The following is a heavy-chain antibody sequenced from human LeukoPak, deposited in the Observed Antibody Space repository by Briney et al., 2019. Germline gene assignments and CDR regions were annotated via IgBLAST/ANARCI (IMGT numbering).Heavy chain of an antibody. D-gene: IGHD6-13*01. CDR1: GGSITRFY. CDR2: IYDIGTT. V-gene: IGHV4-59*03. J-gene: IGHJ4*02. Sequence: TSETLSLTCTVSGGSITRFYWSWIRQTPGKGLEWIGYIYDIGTTNYNPSLKTRVTMSVDTSNNQFSLKLSSVTAADTAVYYCATGVHGITAAGDYXFXXXXXGTLVT. CDR3: ATGVHGITAAGDYXFXX.